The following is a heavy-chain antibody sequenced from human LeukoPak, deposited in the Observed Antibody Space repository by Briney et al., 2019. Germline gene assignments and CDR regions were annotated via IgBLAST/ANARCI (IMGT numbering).Heavy chain of an antibody. V-gene: IGHV1-46*01. Sequence: GASVKASCKASGGTFSSYAISWVRQAPGQGLEWMGIINPSGGSTSYAQKFQGRVTMTRDTSTSTVYMELSSLRSEDTAVYYCARRTVHSSGWNYYFDYWGQGTLVTVSS. J-gene: IGHJ4*02. CDR2: INPSGGST. D-gene: IGHD6-19*01. CDR3: ARRTVHSSGWNYYFDY. CDR1: GGTFSSYA.